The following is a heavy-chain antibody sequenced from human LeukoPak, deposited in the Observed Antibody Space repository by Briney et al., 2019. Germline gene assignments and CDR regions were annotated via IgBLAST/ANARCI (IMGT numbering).Heavy chain of an antibody. CDR2: ISSSSSYI. Sequence: PGGSLTLSCAASGFTFSSYSMNWVRQAPGKGLEWVSSISSSSSYIYYADSVKGRFTISRDNAKNSLYLQMSSLRAEDTAVYYCARDLKAGAVAGTALFGWGEGTLVTVSS. CDR3: ARDLKAGAVAGTALFG. J-gene: IGHJ4*02. CDR1: GFTFSSYS. D-gene: IGHD6-19*01. V-gene: IGHV3-21*01.